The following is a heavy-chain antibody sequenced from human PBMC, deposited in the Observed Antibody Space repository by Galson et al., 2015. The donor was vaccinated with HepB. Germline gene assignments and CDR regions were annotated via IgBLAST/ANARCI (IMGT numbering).Heavy chain of an antibody. V-gene: IGHV1-8*01. Sequence: SVKVSCKASGYTFTSYDINWVRQATGQGLEWMGWMNPNSGNTGYAQKFQGRVTMTRNTSISTAYMELSSLRSEDTAVYYCASNQQIVGATSDWFDPWGQGTLVTVSS. CDR3: ASNQQIVGATSDWFDP. CDR2: MNPNSGNT. J-gene: IGHJ5*02. D-gene: IGHD1-26*01. CDR1: GYTFTSYD.